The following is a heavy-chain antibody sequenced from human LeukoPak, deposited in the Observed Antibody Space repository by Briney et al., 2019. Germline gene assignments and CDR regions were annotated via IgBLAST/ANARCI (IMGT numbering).Heavy chain of an antibody. CDR1: GYTFTGYY. Sequence: ASVKVSCKASGYTFTGYYMHWVRQAPGQGLEWMGWINPNSGGTNYAQKFQGRVTMTRDTSISTAYMELSRLRSDDTAVYYCARQRAYYDFWSGYYTKDYWGQGTLVTVSS. V-gene: IGHV1-2*02. CDR2: INPNSGGT. D-gene: IGHD3-3*01. J-gene: IGHJ4*02. CDR3: ARQRAYYDFWSGYYTKDY.